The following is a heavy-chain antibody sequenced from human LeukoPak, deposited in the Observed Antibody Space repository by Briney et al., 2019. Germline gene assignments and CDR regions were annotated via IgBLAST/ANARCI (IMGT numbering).Heavy chain of an antibody. D-gene: IGHD2/OR15-2a*01. CDR3: ARGFLYYYYMDV. CDR2: IYYSGST. J-gene: IGHJ6*03. Sequence: SETLSLTCTVSGGSISSYYWSWIRQPPGKGLEWIEYIYYSGSTNYNPSLKSRVTISVDTSKNQFSLKLSSVTAADTAVYYCARGFLYYYYMDVWGKGTTVTVSS. V-gene: IGHV4-59*01. CDR1: GGSISSYY.